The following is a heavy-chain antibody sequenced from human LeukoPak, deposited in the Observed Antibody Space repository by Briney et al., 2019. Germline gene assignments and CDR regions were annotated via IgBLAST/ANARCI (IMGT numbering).Heavy chain of an antibody. CDR3: ARAPAEIGGYYPEYFRH. V-gene: IGHV3-74*01. CDR2: IKSDGST. CDR1: GFTFSRYW. D-gene: IGHD3-22*01. J-gene: IGHJ1*01. Sequence: GGSLRFSCAASGFTFSRYWMHWVRQAPGKGLVWVSRIKSDGSTNYADSVKGRFTISRDNAKNTVSLQMNSLRAEDTGVYYCARAPAEIGGYYPEYFRHWGQGTLVTVSS.